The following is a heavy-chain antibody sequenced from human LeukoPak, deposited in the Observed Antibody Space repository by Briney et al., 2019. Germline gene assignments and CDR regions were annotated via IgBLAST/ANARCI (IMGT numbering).Heavy chain of an antibody. CDR3: GRYRRGMVVVPAADWYFDL. J-gene: IGHJ2*01. CDR1: GFTFSSRDW. CDR2: IYHSGST. D-gene: IGHD2-2*01. V-gene: IGHV4-4*02. Sequence: GSLRVSCVASGFTFSSRDWMTWVRQAPGKGLEWIGEIYHSGSTNYKPSLKSRVTISVDKSKNQFSLKLSSVTAADTAVYYCGRYRRGMVVVPAADWYFDLWGRGTLVTVSS.